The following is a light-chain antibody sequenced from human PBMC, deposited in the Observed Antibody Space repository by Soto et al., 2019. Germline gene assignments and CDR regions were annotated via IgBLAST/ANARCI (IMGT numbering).Light chain of an antibody. CDR1: QDISNY. V-gene: IGKV1-33*01. Sequence: DIQMTQSPSSLSASVGDRVTITCRASQDISNYLNWYQQRPGKAPKLLIYDAYNLERGVPSRFSGTRSGTHFTFAITSLQPEDVATYYCQQSDSLPITFGQGTRLES. J-gene: IGKJ5*01. CDR2: DAY. CDR3: QQSDSLPIT.